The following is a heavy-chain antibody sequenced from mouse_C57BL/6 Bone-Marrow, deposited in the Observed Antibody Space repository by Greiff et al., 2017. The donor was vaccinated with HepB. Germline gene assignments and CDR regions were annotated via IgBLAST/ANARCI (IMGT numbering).Heavy chain of an antibody. D-gene: IGHD2-1*01. CDR1: GYTFTEYT. CDR2: FYPGSGSI. J-gene: IGHJ3*01. Sequence: QVHVKQSGAELVKPGASVKLSCKASGYTFTEYTIHWVKQRSGQGLEWIGWFYPGSGSIKYNEKFKDKATLTADKSSSTVYMELSRLTSEDSAVYFCARHEEGIYYGNGDWFAYWGQGTLVTVSA. V-gene: IGHV1-62-2*01. CDR3: ARHEEGIYYGNGDWFAY.